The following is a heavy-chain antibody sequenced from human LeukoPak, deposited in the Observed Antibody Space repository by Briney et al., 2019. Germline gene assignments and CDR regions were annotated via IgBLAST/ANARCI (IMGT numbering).Heavy chain of an antibody. CDR1: GGSISSYY. J-gene: IGHJ3*02. CDR2: IYYSGST. D-gene: IGHD1-26*01. V-gene: IGHV4-59*08. Sequence: SETLSLTCTVSGGSISSYYWSWIRQPPGKGLEWIGYIYYSGSTNYNPSLKSRVTISVDTSKSQFSLKLSSVTAADTAVYYCATYREWEETAFDIWGQGTMVTVSS. CDR3: ATYREWEETAFDI.